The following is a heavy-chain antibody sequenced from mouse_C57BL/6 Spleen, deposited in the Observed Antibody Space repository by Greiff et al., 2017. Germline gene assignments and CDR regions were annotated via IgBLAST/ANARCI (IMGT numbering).Heavy chain of an antibody. CDR3: ARDYGSSPYYFDY. CDR2: INPSNGGT. D-gene: IGHD1-1*01. V-gene: IGHV1-53*01. CDR1: GYTFTSYW. Sequence: VQLQQPGTELVKPGASVKLSCKASGYTFTSYWMHWVKQRPGQGLEWIGNINPSNGGTNSNEKFKSKATLTVDKSSSTAYMQLSSLTSEDSAVYYCARDYGSSPYYFDYWGQGTTLTVSS. J-gene: IGHJ2*01.